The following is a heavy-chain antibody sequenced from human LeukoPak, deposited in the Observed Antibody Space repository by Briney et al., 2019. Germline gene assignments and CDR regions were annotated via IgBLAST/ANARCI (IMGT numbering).Heavy chain of an antibody. CDR1: GFTFSVYS. Sequence: GGSLRLSCAASGFTFSVYSMNWVRQAPGKGLEWVSSISSSSSYIYYADSVKGRFTISRDNAKNSLYLQMNSLRAEDTAVYYCASATDAVVYYMDVWGKGTTVTVSS. D-gene: IGHD2-15*01. V-gene: IGHV3-21*01. CDR3: ASATDAVVYYMDV. CDR2: ISSSSSYI. J-gene: IGHJ6*03.